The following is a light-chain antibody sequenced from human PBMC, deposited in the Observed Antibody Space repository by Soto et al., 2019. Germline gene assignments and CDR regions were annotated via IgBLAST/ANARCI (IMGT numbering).Light chain of an antibody. Sequence: IQMTQSPSSLSASVGDRVTITCRARQGIKNYLAWYQQKPGEVPKLLIYAASTLQSGVPSRFSGSGSGTDFTLTISSLQPEDVATYYCQKYNSAPKTFGQGTKVQIK. CDR3: QKYNSAPKT. J-gene: IGKJ1*01. CDR2: AAS. CDR1: QGIKNY. V-gene: IGKV1-27*01.